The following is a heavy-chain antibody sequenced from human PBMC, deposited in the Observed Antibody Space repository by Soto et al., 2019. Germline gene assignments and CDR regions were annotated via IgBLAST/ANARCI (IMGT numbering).Heavy chain of an antibody. J-gene: IGHJ4*01. Sequence: CSVKISCKASGGTFISYAISWVRQAPGKGLEWMGGIIPIFGTANYAQKFQGRVTITADESTSTAYMELSSLRSEDTAVYYCARGGSTTSKVVYVDYWGLGPLV. CDR3: ARGGSTTSKVVYVDY. V-gene: IGHV1-69*13. CDR2: IIPIFGTA. D-gene: IGHD6-6*01. CDR1: GGTFISYA.